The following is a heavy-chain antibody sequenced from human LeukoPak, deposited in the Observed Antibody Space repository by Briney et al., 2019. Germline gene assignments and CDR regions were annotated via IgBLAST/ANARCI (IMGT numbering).Heavy chain of an antibody. J-gene: IGHJ5*02. Sequence: ASVKVSSKASGYTFTGYYMHWVRQAPGQGLEWMGWINPDSGGTNYAQKFQGRVTMTRDTSISTAYMELSRLRSDDTAVYYCARDSYYYDSSAQRGWFDPWGQGTLVTVSS. CDR1: GYTFTGYY. D-gene: IGHD3-22*01. V-gene: IGHV1-2*02. CDR2: INPDSGGT. CDR3: ARDSYYYDSSAQRGWFDP.